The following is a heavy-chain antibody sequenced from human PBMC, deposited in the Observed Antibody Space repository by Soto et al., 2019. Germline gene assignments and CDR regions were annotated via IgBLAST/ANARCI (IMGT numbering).Heavy chain of an antibody. CDR1: GFPFSNSY. CDR2: ISGSGSSM. CDR3: TRAKEMATILDY. V-gene: IGHV3-11*01. Sequence: GGSLRLSCAASGFPFSNSYMSWIRQAPGKGLEWVSHISGSGSSMYSDSVKGRFTTSRDNAKSSLYLQMNSLTAEDTAVYFCTRAKEMATILDYWGQGALVTVSS. J-gene: IGHJ4*02.